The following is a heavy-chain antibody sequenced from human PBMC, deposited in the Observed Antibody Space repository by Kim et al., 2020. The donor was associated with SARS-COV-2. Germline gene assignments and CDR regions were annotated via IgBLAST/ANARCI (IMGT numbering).Heavy chain of an antibody. D-gene: IGHD3-9*01. J-gene: IGHJ6*02. CDR3: AASGNFYYYGMDV. CDR2: ISYDGSNK. V-gene: IGHV3-30*04. CDR1: GFTFSSYA. Sequence: GGSLRLSCAASGFTFSSYAMHWVRQAPGKGLEWVAVISYDGSNKYYADSVKGRFTISRDNSKNTLYLQMSSLRAEDTAVYYGAASGNFYYYGMDVWGQGTTVTVSS.